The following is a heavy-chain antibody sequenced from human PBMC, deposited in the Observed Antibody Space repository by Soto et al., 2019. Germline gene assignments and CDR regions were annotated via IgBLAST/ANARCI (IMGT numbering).Heavy chain of an antibody. CDR1: GYTFTSYY. D-gene: IGHD3-22*01. J-gene: IGHJ4*02. CDR3: ARNYYDSGDRDCLDY. V-gene: IGHV1-2*02. Sequence: ASVKVSCKTSGYTFTSYYIHWVRQAPGQGLEWMGWINPITGGTNYAPKFQGRVTMTRDTSITTAYMELSRLRSDDTAVYYCARNYYDSGDRDCLDYWGQGTPVPVSS. CDR2: INPITGGT.